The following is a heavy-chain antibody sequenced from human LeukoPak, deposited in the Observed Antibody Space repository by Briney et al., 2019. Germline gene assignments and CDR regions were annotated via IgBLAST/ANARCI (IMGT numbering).Heavy chain of an antibody. Sequence: ASVKVSCKASGYIFTGYYLHWVRQAPGQGLAWMGWINPNTGGTNYAQKFQGRVTMTRDTSISTAYMELSRLRSDDSAVYYCARDLDGYNYDYWGQGTLVTVSS. V-gene: IGHV1-2*02. CDR2: INPNTGGT. D-gene: IGHD5-24*01. CDR1: GYIFTGYY. CDR3: ARDLDGYNYDY. J-gene: IGHJ4*02.